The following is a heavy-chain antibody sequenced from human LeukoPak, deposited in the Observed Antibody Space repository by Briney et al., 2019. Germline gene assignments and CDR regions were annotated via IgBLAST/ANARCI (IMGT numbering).Heavy chain of an antibody. CDR3: ATSIAAAGKRWFDP. D-gene: IGHD6-13*01. V-gene: IGHV3-30*04. CDR2: ISHDGSDGTNK. CDR1: GFTFRNYA. J-gene: IGHJ5*02. Sequence: GGSLRLSCSTSGFTFRNYALHWVRQAPGKGLEWVASISHDGSDGTNKYYGDSVKGRFTISRDTSKNTLYLQMNSLRAEDTAVYYCATSIAAAGKRWFDPWGQGTLVTVSS.